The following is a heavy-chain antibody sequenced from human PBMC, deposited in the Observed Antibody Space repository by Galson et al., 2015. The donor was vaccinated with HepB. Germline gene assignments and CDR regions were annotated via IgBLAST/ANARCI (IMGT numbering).Heavy chain of an antibody. CDR2: IKQDGSVQ. Sequence: AASGFMFSSHWMTWMRQAPGKGLEWVANIKQDGSVQYYVDSVKGRFIVSRDNGKTLLYLQMNSLRAEDTAVYYCARRRITTVSGWGCCVDVWGQGTTVTVSS. CDR1: GFMFSSHW. CDR3: ARRRITTVSGWGCCVDV. V-gene: IGHV3-7*01. D-gene: IGHD6-19*01. J-gene: IGHJ6*01.